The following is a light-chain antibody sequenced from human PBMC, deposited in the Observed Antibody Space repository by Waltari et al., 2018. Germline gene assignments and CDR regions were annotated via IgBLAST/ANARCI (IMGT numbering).Light chain of an antibody. V-gene: IGKV3-11*01. CDR2: GVS. CDR1: QSVGTS. CDR3: HLRSSWPRT. Sequence: MVLTQSPGTPLLSPAESATLSCSASQSVGTSVTWYQQKPGQAPRLRIYGVSNRATAIPDRFSGSGSGTDFTLTISSLEPEDFAVHYCHLRSSWPRTFGHGTKLELK. J-gene: IGKJ1*01.